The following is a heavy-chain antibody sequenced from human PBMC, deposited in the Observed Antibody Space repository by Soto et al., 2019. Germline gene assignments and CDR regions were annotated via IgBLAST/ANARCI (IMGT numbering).Heavy chain of an antibody. CDR3: ARAWGQLSTYEYGMDT. CDR1: GFTFRNYA. CDR2: ISYDGDNK. Sequence: QVQLVESGGGVVQPGRSLTLSCAASGFTFRNYAMHWVRQAPGKGLEWVATISYDGDNKYYTDSVKGPFTISRDNSKNTLHLQMNSLRPEDTAVYYCARAWGQLSTYEYGMDTWGQGTTVTVSS. D-gene: IGHD3-16*01. J-gene: IGHJ6*02. V-gene: IGHV3-30-3*01.